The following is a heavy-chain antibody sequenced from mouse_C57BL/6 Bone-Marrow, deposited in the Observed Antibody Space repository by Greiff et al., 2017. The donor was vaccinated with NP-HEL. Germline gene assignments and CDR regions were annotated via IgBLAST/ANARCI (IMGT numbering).Heavy chain of an antibody. V-gene: IGHV1-61*01. CDR3: SRSQIYSYGSSFDWYFDF. D-gene: IGHD1-1*01. Sequence: QVQLKQPGAELVRPGSSVKLSCKASGYTFTSYWMDWVKQRPGQGLEWIGNIYPSDSETHYNQKFKDKATLTVDKSSSTASMQISSLTSEDSAVYYCSRSQIYSYGSSFDWYFDFWDWGTAVTVTS. CDR2: IYPSDSET. J-gene: IGHJ1*01. CDR1: GYTFTSYW.